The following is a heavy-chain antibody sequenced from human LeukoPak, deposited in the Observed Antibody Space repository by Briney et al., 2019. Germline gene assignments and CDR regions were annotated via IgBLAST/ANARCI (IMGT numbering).Heavy chain of an antibody. CDR2: TIPIFGTA. CDR3: ARITMATNAFDI. D-gene: IGHD3-10*01. Sequence: AVKVSCKASGGTFISYAISWVRQAPGQGLEWMGGTIPIFGTANYAQKFQGRVTITADESTSTAYMELSSLRSEDTAVYYCARITMATNAFDIWGQGTMVTVSS. J-gene: IGHJ3*02. V-gene: IGHV1-69*13. CDR1: GGTFISYA.